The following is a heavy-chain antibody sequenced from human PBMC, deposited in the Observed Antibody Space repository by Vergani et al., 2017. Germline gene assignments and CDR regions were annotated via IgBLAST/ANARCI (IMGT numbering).Heavy chain of an antibody. Sequence: QVQLQESGPGLVKPSETLSLTCTVSGGSISSYYWSWIRQPPGKGLEWIGYIYYSGSTNYNPSLKSRVTISVDTSKNQFSLKLSSVTAADTAVYYCARVGRWHTGGMDVWGKGTTVTVSS. D-gene: IGHD4-23*01. V-gene: IGHV4-59*01. CDR1: GGSISSYY. CDR2: IYYSGST. CDR3: ARVGRWHTGGMDV. J-gene: IGHJ6*04.